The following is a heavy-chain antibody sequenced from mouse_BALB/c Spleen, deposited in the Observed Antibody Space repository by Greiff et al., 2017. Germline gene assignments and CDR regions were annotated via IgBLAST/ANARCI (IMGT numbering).Heavy chain of an antibody. Sequence: VQLQQSGPGLVKPSQSLSLTCSVTGYSITSGYYWNWIRQFPGNKLEWMGYISYDGSNNYNPSLKNRISITRDTSKNQFFLKLNSVTTEDTATYYCARWLLPFDDWGQGTTLTVSS. V-gene: IGHV3-6*02. J-gene: IGHJ2*01. CDR1: GYSITSGYY. CDR2: ISYDGSN. CDR3: ARWLLPFDD. D-gene: IGHD2-3*01.